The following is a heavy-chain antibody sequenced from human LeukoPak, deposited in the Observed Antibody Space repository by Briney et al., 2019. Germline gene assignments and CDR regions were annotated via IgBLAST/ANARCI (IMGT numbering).Heavy chain of an antibody. CDR3: ARQEAVSGAFDI. CDR1: GYRFTSYW. CDR2: IFPGDSDI. Sequence: GESLKISCKGSGYRFTSYWIGWVRQMPGKGLEWMGMIFPGDSDIRYSASLQGQVTLSVDKSIATAYLQWSSLKDSDTAMYYCARQEAVSGAFDIWGQGTMVTVSS. D-gene: IGHD6-19*01. J-gene: IGHJ3*02. V-gene: IGHV5-51*01.